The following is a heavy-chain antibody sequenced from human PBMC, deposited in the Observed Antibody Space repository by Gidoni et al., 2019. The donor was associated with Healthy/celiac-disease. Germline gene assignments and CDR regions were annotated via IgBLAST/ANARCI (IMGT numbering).Heavy chain of an antibody. V-gene: IGHV3-23*01. CDR3: AKVGAARPKGSRVDFDY. CDR2: ISGSGGST. Sequence: EVQLLESGGGLVQPGGSLRLSCAASGFTFSSYAMSWVRQAPGKGLEWVSAISGSGGSTYYADSVKGRFTISRDNSKNTLYLQMNSLRAEDTAVYYCAKVGAARPKGSRVDFDYWGQGTLVTVSS. J-gene: IGHJ4*02. D-gene: IGHD6-6*01. CDR1: GFTFSSYA.